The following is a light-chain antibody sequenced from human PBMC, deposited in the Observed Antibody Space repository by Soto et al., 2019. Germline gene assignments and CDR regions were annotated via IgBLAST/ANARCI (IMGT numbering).Light chain of an antibody. CDR2: GAS. V-gene: IGKV3-20*01. Sequence: EILLTQSPCTLSLSRGERATLSCGASQSVRSSHLAWYQQKPGQAPRLLIYGASSRATGIPERFSGSGSGTDFTLTISRLEPEDFEVYYCQQYGSSTGTFGQGTKVDIK. J-gene: IGKJ1*01. CDR3: QQYGSSTGT. CDR1: QSVRSSH.